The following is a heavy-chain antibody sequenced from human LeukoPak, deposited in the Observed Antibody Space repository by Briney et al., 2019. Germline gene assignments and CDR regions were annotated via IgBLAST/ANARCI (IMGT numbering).Heavy chain of an antibody. CDR1: GYTFSGYY. CDR3: ARGAEAGYWYFDL. CDR2: INPNSGGT. Sequence: ASVKVSCKASGYTFSGYYMHWVRQAPGQGLEWMGWINPNSGGTNYAQKFQGRVTMTRGTSTSTAYMELSRLRSDDTALYYCARGAEAGYWYFDLWGRGTLVTVSS. J-gene: IGHJ2*01. V-gene: IGHV1-2*02. D-gene: IGHD6-19*01.